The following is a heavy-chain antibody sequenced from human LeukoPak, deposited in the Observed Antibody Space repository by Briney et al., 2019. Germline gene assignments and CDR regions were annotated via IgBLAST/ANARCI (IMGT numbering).Heavy chain of an antibody. V-gene: IGHV4-30-2*01. CDR2: IYHSGST. Sequence: PSETLSLTCAVSGGSISSGGYSWSWIRQPPGKGLEWIGYIYHSGSTYYNPSLKSRVTISVDRSKNQFSLKLSSVTAADTAVYYCARDSPLGSGYSVCDYWGQGTLVTVSS. CDR1: GGSISSGGYS. D-gene: IGHD3-3*01. J-gene: IGHJ4*02. CDR3: ARDSPLGSGYSVCDY.